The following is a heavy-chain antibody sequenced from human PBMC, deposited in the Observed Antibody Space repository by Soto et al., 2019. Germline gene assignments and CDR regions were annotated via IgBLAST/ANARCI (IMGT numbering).Heavy chain of an antibody. CDR2: MNHNSGNT. J-gene: IGHJ4*02. CDR1: GYTFTNYN. D-gene: IGHD6-6*01. CDR3: ARAEPYSTSSPFDY. Sequence: QVQLVQSGAEVKKPGASVKVSCKTSGYTFTNYNINWVRQATGQGLEWMGWMNHNSGNTGYAQKFQGRVTMTRNTSMTTAYMELSSLRSGDTAVYYCARAEPYSTSSPFDYWGQGTLVTVSS. V-gene: IGHV1-8*01.